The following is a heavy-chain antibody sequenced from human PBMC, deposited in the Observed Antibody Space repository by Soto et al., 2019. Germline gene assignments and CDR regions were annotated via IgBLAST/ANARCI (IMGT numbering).Heavy chain of an antibody. CDR2: IYWDDAK. J-gene: IGHJ4*02. CDR1: GFPLSTTAVG. D-gene: IGHD3-16*01. Sequence: QITLKESGPALVKPTQTLTLTCTFSGFPLSTTAVGVGWIRQPPGRDLEWLALIYWDDAKRYSPSLKSRLTITNDTSKNQVVLTMTNMDPVDTATYYCAHIAYAWVLGGFDYWGQGTLVTVSS. CDR3: AHIAYAWVLGGFDY. V-gene: IGHV2-5*02.